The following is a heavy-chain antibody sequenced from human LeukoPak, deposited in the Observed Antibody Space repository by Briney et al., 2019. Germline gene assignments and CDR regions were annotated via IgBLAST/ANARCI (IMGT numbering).Heavy chain of an antibody. D-gene: IGHD3-3*01. CDR3: ARQESGPYHYMDV. Sequence: PSETLSLTCTVSGGSISSYDCTWVRQAPGKGLEGRGDVYYSVSGSDNPSLNSPGFVSQYTYKNQVTLKLSSVPAPDTAVYYCARQESGPYHYMDVWGKGTTVTVSS. CDR2: VYYSVSG. J-gene: IGHJ6*03. CDR1: GGSISSYD. V-gene: IGHV4-59*08.